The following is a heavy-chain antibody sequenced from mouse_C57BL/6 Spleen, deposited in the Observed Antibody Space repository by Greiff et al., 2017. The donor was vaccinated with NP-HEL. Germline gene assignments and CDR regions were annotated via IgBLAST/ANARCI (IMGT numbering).Heavy chain of an antibody. CDR1: GYTFTSYW. D-gene: IGHD2-4*01. CDR2: ISPGSGST. CDR3: ARYYDYDEAY. V-gene: IGHV1-55*01. Sequence: VQLQQPGAELVKPGASVKMSCKASGYTFTSYWITWVKQRPGQGLEWIGDISPGSGSTNYNEKFKSKATLTVDTSSSTAYMQLSSLTSEDSAGYYCARYYDYDEAYWGQGTLVTVSA. J-gene: IGHJ3*01.